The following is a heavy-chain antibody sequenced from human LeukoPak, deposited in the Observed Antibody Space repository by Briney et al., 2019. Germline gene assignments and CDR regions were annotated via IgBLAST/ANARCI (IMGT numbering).Heavy chain of an antibody. J-gene: IGHJ5*02. Sequence: GASVKVSCKASGYTFTSYGISWVRQAPGQGLEWMGWISAYNGNTNYAQKLQGRVTMTTDTSTSTAYMELRSLRSDATAVYYCARHQDIVVVPAAIKGVGIWFDPWGQGTLVTVSS. V-gene: IGHV1-18*01. D-gene: IGHD2-2*02. CDR1: GYTFTSYG. CDR3: ARHQDIVVVPAAIKGVGIWFDP. CDR2: ISAYNGNT.